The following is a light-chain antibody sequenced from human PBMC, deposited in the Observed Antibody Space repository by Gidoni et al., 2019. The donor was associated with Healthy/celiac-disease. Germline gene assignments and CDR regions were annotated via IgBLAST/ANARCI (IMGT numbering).Light chain of an antibody. CDR3: QQYGSSPPGLT. CDR2: GAS. Sequence: EIVLPQSPGTLSLSPGERATPSCRASQSVSSSYLAWYQQKPGQAPRLLIYGASSRATGIPDRFSGSGSGTDFTLTISRLEPEDFAVYYCQQYGSSPPGLTFGGGTKVEIK. CDR1: QSVSSSY. J-gene: IGKJ4*01. V-gene: IGKV3-20*01.